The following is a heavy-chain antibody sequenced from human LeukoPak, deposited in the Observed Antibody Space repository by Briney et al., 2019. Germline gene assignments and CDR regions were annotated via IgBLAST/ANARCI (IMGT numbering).Heavy chain of an antibody. V-gene: IGHV3-23*01. CDR3: ARNENSGWGYFDY. Sequence: GGSLRLSCAASGFTFSSYAMSWVRQAPGKGLEWVSTISGSGGSTYHADSVRGRFTISRDNSKDTLYLQMNSLRAEDTAVYYCARNENSGWGYFDYWGQGTLVTVSS. J-gene: IGHJ4*02. D-gene: IGHD5-12*01. CDR2: ISGSGGST. CDR1: GFTFSSYA.